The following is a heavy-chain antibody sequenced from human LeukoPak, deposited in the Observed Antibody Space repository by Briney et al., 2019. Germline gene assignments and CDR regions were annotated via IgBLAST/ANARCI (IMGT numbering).Heavy chain of an antibody. J-gene: IGHJ6*03. CDR3: AGGLVKWIRITIVRPRSYYMDV. CDR2: IRSKANSYAT. V-gene: IGHV3-73*01. Sequence: GGSLRLSCAASGFTFSGSAMHWVRQASGKGLEWVGRIRSKANSYATAYAASVKGRFTISRDDSKNTAYLQMNTLKTEDTAVYYCAGGLVKWIRITIVRPRSYYMDVWGKGTTVTISS. D-gene: IGHD3-10*01. CDR1: GFTFSGSA.